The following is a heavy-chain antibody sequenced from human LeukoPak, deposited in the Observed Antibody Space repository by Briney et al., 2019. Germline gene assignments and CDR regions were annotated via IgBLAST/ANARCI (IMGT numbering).Heavy chain of an antibody. CDR3: ARGPPIAVADLTSDLDY. V-gene: IGHV1-8*01. CDR2: MNPNSGNT. CDR1: GYTFTSYD. J-gene: IGHJ4*02. Sequence: ASVKVSCKASGYTFTSYDIHWVRQATGQGLEWMGWMNPNSGNTGYAQKFQGRVTMTRNTPISTAYMELSSLRSEDTAVYYCARGPPIAVADLTSDLDYWGQGTLVTVSS. D-gene: IGHD6-19*01.